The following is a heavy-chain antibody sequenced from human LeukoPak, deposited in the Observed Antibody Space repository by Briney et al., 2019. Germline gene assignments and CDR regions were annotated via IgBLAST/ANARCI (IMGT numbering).Heavy chain of an antibody. D-gene: IGHD3-10*01. CDR2: IYYSGST. CDR1: GGSLSSSSYY. V-gene: IGHV4-39*07. J-gene: IGHJ4*02. Sequence: SETLSLTCTVSGGSLSSSSYYWGWIRQPPGKGLEWIGSIYYSGSTYYNPSLKSRVTISVDTSKNQFSLKLSSVTAADTAVYYCARDFSPGFGESSPNYWGQGTLVTVSS. CDR3: ARDFSPGFGESSPNY.